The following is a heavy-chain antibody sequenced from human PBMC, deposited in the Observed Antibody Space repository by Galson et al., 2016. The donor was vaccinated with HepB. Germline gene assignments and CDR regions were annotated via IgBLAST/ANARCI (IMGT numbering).Heavy chain of an antibody. J-gene: IGHJ4*02. Sequence: SLRLSCAASGFTFSDYYMSWIRQAPGKGPEWVSYISGSGSTKYYADPVKGRFTISRDNAKNSLYLQMNSLRAEDTAVYYCAMVPVQYSTYDHFTWGYFDYWGQGTLVTVSS. CDR1: GFTFSDYY. D-gene: IGHD5-12*01. CDR3: AMVPVQYSTYDHFTWGYFDY. V-gene: IGHV3-11*01. CDR2: ISGSGSTK.